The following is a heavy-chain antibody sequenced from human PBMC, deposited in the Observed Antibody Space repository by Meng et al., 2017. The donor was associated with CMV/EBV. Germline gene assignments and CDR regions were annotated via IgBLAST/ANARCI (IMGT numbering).Heavy chain of an antibody. J-gene: IGHJ4*02. CDR1: GGTFSSYA. Sequence: VKVSCKASGGTFSSYAISWVRQAPGQGREWMGGIIPILGIANYAQKFQGRVTITADKSTSTAYMELSSLRSEDTAVYYCARVTQYTYYFDYWGQGTLVTVSS. V-gene: IGHV1-69*10. CDR2: IIPILGIA. D-gene: IGHD5-18*01. CDR3: ARVTQYTYYFDY.